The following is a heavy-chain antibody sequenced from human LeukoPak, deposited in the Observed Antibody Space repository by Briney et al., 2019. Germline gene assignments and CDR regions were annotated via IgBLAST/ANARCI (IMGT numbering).Heavy chain of an antibody. V-gene: IGHV1-18*01. Sequence: ASLTVSCTTSGYSFTSYGITWVRQAPGQGLEWMGWINTYNGNTNYAQKFQGRVTMTTDTSTSTAYLELRSLRSDDTAVYYCARDSTITARAPGYWGQGTLVTVSS. D-gene: IGHD6-6*01. CDR3: ARDSTITARAPGY. CDR1: GYSFTSYG. CDR2: INTYNGNT. J-gene: IGHJ4*02.